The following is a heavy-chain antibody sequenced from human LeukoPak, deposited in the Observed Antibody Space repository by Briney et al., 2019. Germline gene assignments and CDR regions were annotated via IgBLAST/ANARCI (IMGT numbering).Heavy chain of an antibody. CDR3: ATSYNWNYGYYFDY. V-gene: IGHV4-61*02. CDR1: GGSISSGSYY. Sequence: SETLSLTCTVSGGSISSGSYYWSWIRQPAGKGLEWIGRIYTSGSTNYNPSLKSRVTISVDTSKNQFSLKLSPVTAADTAVYYCATSYNWNYGYYFDYWGQGTLVTVSS. CDR2: IYTSGST. J-gene: IGHJ4*02. D-gene: IGHD1-7*01.